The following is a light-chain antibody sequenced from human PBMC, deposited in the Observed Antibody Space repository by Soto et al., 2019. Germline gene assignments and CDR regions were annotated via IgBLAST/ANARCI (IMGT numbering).Light chain of an antibody. V-gene: IGKV1-33*01. Sequence: DIQLTQSPPSLSASVGDAVTITCQASQDITNYLNWYQQRSGKSPNLLIFDAANLERGVPSRFSGSGSGTHFTFTISSLQPEDVATYYCQQYENRPLTFGGGTKVE. CDR1: QDITNY. CDR3: QQYENRPLT. J-gene: IGKJ4*01. CDR2: DAA.